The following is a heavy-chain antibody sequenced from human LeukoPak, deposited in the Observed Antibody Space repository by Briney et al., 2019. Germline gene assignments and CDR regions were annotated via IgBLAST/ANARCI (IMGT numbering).Heavy chain of an antibody. D-gene: IGHD3-22*01. Sequence: GGSLRLSCAASGFTFDDYGMSWVRQAPGKGLEWVSGINWNGGSTGYADPVKGRFTISRDNAKNSLYLQMNSLRAEDTALYHCARDLYYDSSGYYYVPNGMDVWGQGTTVTVSS. CDR1: GFTFDDYG. V-gene: IGHV3-20*01. J-gene: IGHJ6*02. CDR2: INWNGGST. CDR3: ARDLYYDSSGYYYVPNGMDV.